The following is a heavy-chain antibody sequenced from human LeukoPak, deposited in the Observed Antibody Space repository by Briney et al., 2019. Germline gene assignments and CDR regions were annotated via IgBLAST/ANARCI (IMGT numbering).Heavy chain of an antibody. CDR3: ARRKAVAGTTKAYFDY. V-gene: IGHV5-51*01. CDR1: GYSFSSYW. CDR2: IYPGDSDT. Sequence: GESLKISCKGSGYSFSSYWIGWGRQMPGKGLEWMGIIYPGDSDTRYSPSFEGQVTISADKSVSTAYLQWSSLKASDTAMYYCARRKAVAGTTKAYFDYWGQGTLVTVSS. J-gene: IGHJ4*02. D-gene: IGHD6-19*01.